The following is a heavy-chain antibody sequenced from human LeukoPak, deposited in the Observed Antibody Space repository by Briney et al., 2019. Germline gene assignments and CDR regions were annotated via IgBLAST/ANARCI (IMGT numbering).Heavy chain of an antibody. D-gene: IGHD3-10*01. J-gene: IGHJ5*02. Sequence: GGSLRLSCAASGFTFSSYAMSWVRQAPGKGLEWVSAIRGSGGSTYYADSVKGRFTISRDNSKNTLYLQMNSLRAEDTAVYYCAKGFAVGSINWFDPWGQGTLVTVSS. CDR1: GFTFSSYA. CDR3: AKGFAVGSINWFDP. V-gene: IGHV3-23*01. CDR2: IRGSGGST.